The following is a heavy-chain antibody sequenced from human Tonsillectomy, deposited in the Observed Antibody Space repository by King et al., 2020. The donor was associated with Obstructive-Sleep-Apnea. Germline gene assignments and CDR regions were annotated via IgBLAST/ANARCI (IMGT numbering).Heavy chain of an antibody. Sequence: QLQESGPGLVKPSETLSRTCTVSGGSISSSSYYCGRIRQTPGKVLEWMGSIYFRGSTYYNPPLKSLVTISVDTSKNQVSLELSSVTAADTAVYYCARDSVAGNNWFDPWGQGTLVTVSS. D-gene: IGHD2-15*01. CDR1: GGSISSSSYY. CDR2: IYFRGST. J-gene: IGHJ5*02. V-gene: IGHV4-39*07. CDR3: ARDSVAGNNWFDP.